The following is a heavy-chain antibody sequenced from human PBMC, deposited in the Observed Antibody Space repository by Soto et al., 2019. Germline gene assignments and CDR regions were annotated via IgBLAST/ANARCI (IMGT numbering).Heavy chain of an antibody. CDR3: ARDLMTHNWFDP. J-gene: IGHJ5*02. V-gene: IGHV4-61*01. Sequence: PSETLSLTCTVSGGSVSSGRYYWSWIRQPPGKGLEWIGFMSYSGSTNYNPSLKSRVTISLDTSKNQFSLKLSSVTAADTAVYYCARDLMTHNWFDPWGQGTLVTVSS. CDR2: MSYSGST. D-gene: IGHD3-9*01. CDR1: GGSVSSGRYY.